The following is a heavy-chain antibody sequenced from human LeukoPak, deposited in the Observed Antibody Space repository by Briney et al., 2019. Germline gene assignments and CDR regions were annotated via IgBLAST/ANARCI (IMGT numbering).Heavy chain of an antibody. CDR1: GYTFTGYY. V-gene: IGHV1-69*13. J-gene: IGHJ4*02. D-gene: IGHD3-22*01. CDR3: ARGTPIVVDPAWGDY. Sequence: ASVKVSCKASGYTFTGYYMHWVRQAPGQGLEWMGGIIPIFGTANYAQKFQGRVTITADESTSTAYMELSSLRSEDTAVYYCARGTPIVVDPAWGDYRGQGTLVTVSS. CDR2: IIPIFGTA.